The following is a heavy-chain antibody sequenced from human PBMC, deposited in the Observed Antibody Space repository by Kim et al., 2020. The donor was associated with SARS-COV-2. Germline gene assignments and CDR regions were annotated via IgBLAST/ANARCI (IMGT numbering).Heavy chain of an antibody. CDR3: AKIGHDYGDLYYFDY. J-gene: IGHJ4*02. D-gene: IGHD4-17*01. V-gene: IGHV3-23*01. CDR1: GFTFSSYA. CDR2: ISGSGGST. Sequence: GGSLRLSCAASGFTFSSYAMSWVRQAPGKGLEWVSAISGSGGSTYYADSVKGRFTISRDNSKNTLYLQMNSLRAEDTAVYYCAKIGHDYGDLYYFDYWGQGTLVTVSS.